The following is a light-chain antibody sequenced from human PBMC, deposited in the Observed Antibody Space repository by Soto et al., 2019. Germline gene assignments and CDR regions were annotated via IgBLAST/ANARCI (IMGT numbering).Light chain of an antibody. CDR1: QSISTW. CDR2: DAS. J-gene: IGKJ1*01. CDR3: QHYYNYPWT. Sequence: DIQMTQSPSSLSASFGDRVSITCRASQSISTWLAWYQQQPGGAPRLLIYDASSLQSGVPSRFSGNGSGTEFTLTISSLQPDDFSSYYCQHYYNYPWTFGQGTKVDI. V-gene: IGKV1-5*01.